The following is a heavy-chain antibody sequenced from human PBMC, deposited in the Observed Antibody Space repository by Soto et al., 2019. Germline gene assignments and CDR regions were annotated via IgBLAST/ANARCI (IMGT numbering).Heavy chain of an antibody. J-gene: IGHJ4*02. Sequence: EVQLLESGGGLVQPGGSLRLSCAASGFTFSSYAMSWVRQAPGKGLEWVSAISGSGGSTYYADSVKGRFTISRDNSKNTLYLQMNSLRAEDTAVYYCARERITIFGVVTRYFDYWGQGTLVTVSS. CDR1: GFTFSSYA. V-gene: IGHV3-23*01. CDR2: ISGSGGST. CDR3: ARERITIFGVVTRYFDY. D-gene: IGHD3-3*01.